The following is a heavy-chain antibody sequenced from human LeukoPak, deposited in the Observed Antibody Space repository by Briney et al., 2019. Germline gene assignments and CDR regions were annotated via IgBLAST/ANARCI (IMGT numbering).Heavy chain of an antibody. V-gene: IGHV4-59*08. CDR1: GASIGTYY. Sequence: PSERLSLACTVYGASIGTYYRGWVRQSPGKGMEWIGYIYVTGSTRYNPYLQSRVTISVDTSRNQFFLKMSSVTAADTAVYYCATHIVGGIEDMYVWGKGTKVTVSS. J-gene: IGHJ6*03. CDR3: ATHIVGGIEDMYV. D-gene: IGHD1-26*01. CDR2: IYVTGST.